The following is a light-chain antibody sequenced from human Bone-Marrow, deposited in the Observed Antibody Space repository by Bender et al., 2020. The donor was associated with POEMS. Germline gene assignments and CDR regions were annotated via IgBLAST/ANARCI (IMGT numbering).Light chain of an antibody. J-gene: IGLJ1*01. CDR3: SSYTTDNTHV. CDR2: DVT. CDR1: TSVLSDYKY. V-gene: IGLV2-14*01. Sequence: SALTQPASVSGSPGQSITISCSGPTSVLSDYKYVSWFQHHPDKAPKLLIFDVTNRPSGVSDRFSGSKSANGASLTTSGLQAEDEADYYCSSYTTDNTHVFGTGTKVAVL.